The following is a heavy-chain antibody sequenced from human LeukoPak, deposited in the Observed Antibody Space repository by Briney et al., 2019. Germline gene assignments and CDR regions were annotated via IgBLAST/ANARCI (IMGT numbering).Heavy chain of an antibody. Sequence: GASLRLSCAACGFTFSSYAMSWVRQAPGKGLEWVSAISGSGGSTYYADSVKGRFTISRDNSKNTLYLQMNSLRAEDTAVYYCAKGGDIVVVPAARDFDYWGQGTLVTVSS. D-gene: IGHD2-2*01. CDR1: GFTFSSYA. CDR2: ISGSGGST. J-gene: IGHJ4*02. V-gene: IGHV3-23*01. CDR3: AKGGDIVVVPAARDFDY.